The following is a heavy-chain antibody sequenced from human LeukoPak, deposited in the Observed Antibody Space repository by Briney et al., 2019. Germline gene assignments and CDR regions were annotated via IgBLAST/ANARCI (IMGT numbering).Heavy chain of an antibody. CDR1: GYSFTSYW. Sequence: GESLKISCKGSGYSFTSYWIGWVRQMPGKGLEWMGIIYPGDSDTRYSPSFQGQVTISADKSISTAYLQWSSLKASDTAMYYCARLENIQSCSGGSCYYYYYYMDVWGKGTTVTVSS. D-gene: IGHD2-15*01. J-gene: IGHJ6*03. CDR3: ARLENIQSCSGGSCYYYYYYMDV. V-gene: IGHV5-51*01. CDR2: IYPGDSDT.